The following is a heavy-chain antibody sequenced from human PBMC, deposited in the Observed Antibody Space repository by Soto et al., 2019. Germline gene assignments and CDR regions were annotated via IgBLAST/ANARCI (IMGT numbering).Heavy chain of an antibody. J-gene: IGHJ4*02. V-gene: IGHV5-51*01. CDR3: ARGGVSTRTFDY. Sequence: GESLKISCKGSGYNFAGYWIAWVRQMPGKGLELMGIIYPSDSDTRYRPSFQGQVTISADKSTSSAYLQWSSLRASNTAMYYCARGGVSTRTFDYWGQGTPVTVSS. CDR1: GYNFAGYW. CDR2: IYPSDSDT. D-gene: IGHD3-3*01.